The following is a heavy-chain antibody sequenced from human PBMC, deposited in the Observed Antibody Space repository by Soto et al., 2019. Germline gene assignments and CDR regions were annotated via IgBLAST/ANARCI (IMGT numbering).Heavy chain of an antibody. Sequence: GGSLRLSCAASGFTFSTYAMSWVRQAPGKGLEWVSSISGSGNSTYYAESVKGRFTISRDNSDSTLFLQMNSLSAADTAVYYCANYYGGNSEAFDYWGQGTLVTVSS. CDR3: ANYYGGNSEAFDY. CDR2: ISGSGNST. J-gene: IGHJ4*02. D-gene: IGHD4-17*01. CDR1: GFTFSTYA. V-gene: IGHV3-23*01.